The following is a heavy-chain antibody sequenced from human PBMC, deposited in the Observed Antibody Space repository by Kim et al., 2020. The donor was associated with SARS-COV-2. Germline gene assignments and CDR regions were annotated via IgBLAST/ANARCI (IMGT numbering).Heavy chain of an antibody. D-gene: IGHD2-8*02. V-gene: IGHV1-58*01. CDR1: GFTFTSSA. J-gene: IGHJ6*02. Sequence: SVKVSCKASGFTFTSSAVQWVRQARGQRLEWIGWIVVGSGNTNYAQKFQERVTITRDMSTSTAYMELSSLRSEDTAVYYCAAQDNKVAEEYWEGYYYGMDVWGQGTTVTVSS. CDR2: IVVGSGNT. CDR3: AAQDNKVAEEYWEGYYYGMDV.